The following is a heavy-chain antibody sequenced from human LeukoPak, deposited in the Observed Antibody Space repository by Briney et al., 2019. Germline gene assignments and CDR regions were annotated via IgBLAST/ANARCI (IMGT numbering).Heavy chain of an antibody. CDR3: ARVGYYGSGSYYNVGYFDY. V-gene: IGHV4-34*01. Sequence: PSETLSLTCAVYGGSFSGYYWSWIRQPPGKGLEWIGEINHSGSTNYNPSLKSRVTISVDTSKNQFSLKLSSVTAADTAVYYCARVGYYGSGSYYNVGYFDYWGQGTLVTVSS. J-gene: IGHJ4*02. D-gene: IGHD3-10*01. CDR2: INHSGST. CDR1: GGSFSGYY.